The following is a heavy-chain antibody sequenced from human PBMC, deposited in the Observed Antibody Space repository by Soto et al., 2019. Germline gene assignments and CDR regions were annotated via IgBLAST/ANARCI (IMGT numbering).Heavy chain of an antibody. CDR1: GFTFSDYY. CDR2: ISSSSSYT. CDR3: ARDYRVVRGVIKTTYYGMDV. Sequence: QVQLVESGGGLVKPGGSLRLSCAASGFTFSDYYMSWIRQAPGKGLEWVSYISSSSSYTNYADSVKGRFTISRDNAKNSLYLQMDSLRAEDTAVYYCARDYRVVRGVIKTTYYGMDVWGQGTTVTVSS. V-gene: IGHV3-11*06. J-gene: IGHJ6*02. D-gene: IGHD3-10*01.